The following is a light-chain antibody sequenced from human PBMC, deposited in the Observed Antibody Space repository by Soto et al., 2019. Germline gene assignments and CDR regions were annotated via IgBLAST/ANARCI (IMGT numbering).Light chain of an antibody. CDR1: QSISSY. CDR3: QQSFSIPLT. J-gene: IGKJ4*01. CDR2: AAS. V-gene: IGKV1-39*01. Sequence: DIQMTQSPYSLSASIGDRVAITCRASQSISSYLNWYQQKPGKAPNLLIYAASTLQSGVPSRFSGSGSGTDFTLTISSLQPEDFTTYYCQQSFSIPLTFGGGTKVDI.